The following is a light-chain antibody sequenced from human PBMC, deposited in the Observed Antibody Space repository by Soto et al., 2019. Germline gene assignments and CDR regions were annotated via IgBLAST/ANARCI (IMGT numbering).Light chain of an antibody. CDR2: EVT. CDR1: SSDIGNYNY. J-gene: IGLJ2*01. Sequence: QSALTQPPSASGSPGQSVTISCTGTSSDIGNYNYVSWYQHHPGKAPKLLIYEVTKRPSGVPDRFSGSKSGNMASLTVSGLQAEDEADYFCSSYAGSNNLLFGGGTKLNVL. CDR3: SSYAGSNNLL. V-gene: IGLV2-8*01.